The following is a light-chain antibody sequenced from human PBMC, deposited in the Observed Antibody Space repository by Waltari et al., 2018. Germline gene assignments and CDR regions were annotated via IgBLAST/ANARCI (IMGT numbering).Light chain of an antibody. Sequence: QSVLTQPPSVSGAPGQRVTIPCPGSSSNIDAGSPVHWYQQPPGTAPKLLIFGNNNRPSGVPDRFSGSKSGTSASLAITGLQAEDEADYYCQSYDNSLSGWIFGGGTKLTVL. J-gene: IGLJ2*01. CDR1: SSNIDAGSP. CDR3: QSYDNSLSGWI. V-gene: IGLV1-40*01. CDR2: GNN.